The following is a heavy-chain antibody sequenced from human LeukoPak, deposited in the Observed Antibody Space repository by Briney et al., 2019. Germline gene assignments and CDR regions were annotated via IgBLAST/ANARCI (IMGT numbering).Heavy chain of an antibody. CDR1: GFTFSSYS. CDR3: ARELGLAAAPCDY. CDR2: ISSSSSYI. Sequence: GGSLRLSCAASGFTFSSYSMNWVRQAPGKGLEWVSSISSSSSYIYYADSVKGRFTISRDNAKNSLYLQMNSLRAEHTAVYYCARELGLAAAPCDYWGQGTLVTVSS. V-gene: IGHV3-21*01. J-gene: IGHJ4*02. D-gene: IGHD6-13*01.